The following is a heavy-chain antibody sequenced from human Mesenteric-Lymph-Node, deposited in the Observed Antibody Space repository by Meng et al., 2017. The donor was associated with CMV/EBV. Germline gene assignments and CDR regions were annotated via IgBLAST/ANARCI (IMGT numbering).Heavy chain of an antibody. Sequence: HPQVQEAGPGLVKPLATLSCKCTGSGGAISSSWHDWGWIRQPPGKGLEWIGSIFYSGSAHYNPALESRVTISIDKSKNEFFLNLGSVTAADTAMYFCARDTLTYSYGPGWIDPWGQGTLVTVSS. D-gene: IGHD3-10*01. V-gene: IGHV4-39*02. CDR3: ARDTLTYSYGPGWIDP. J-gene: IGHJ5*02. CDR2: IFYSGSA. CDR1: GGAISSSWHD.